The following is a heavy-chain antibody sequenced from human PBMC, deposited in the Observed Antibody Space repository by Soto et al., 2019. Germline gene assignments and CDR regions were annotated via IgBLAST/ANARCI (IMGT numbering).Heavy chain of an antibody. J-gene: IGHJ5*02. D-gene: IGHD4-17*01. Sequence: SETLSLTCAVYGGSFSGYYWSWIRQPPGKGLEWIGEINHSGSTNYNPSLKSRVTISVDTSKNQFSLKLSSVTAADTAVYYCASGPTVTTRWFEPWGQGTLVTVSS. V-gene: IGHV4-34*01. CDR3: ASGPTVTTRWFEP. CDR2: INHSGST. CDR1: GGSFSGYY.